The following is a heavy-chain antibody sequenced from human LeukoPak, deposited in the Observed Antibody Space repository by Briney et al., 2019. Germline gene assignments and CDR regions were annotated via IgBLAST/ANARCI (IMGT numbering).Heavy chain of an antibody. CDR3: ARDRQLLWFGEPGLFDY. CDR2: INPNSGGT. CDR1: GYTFTGYY. J-gene: IGHJ4*02. V-gene: IGHV1-2*02. Sequence: GASVKVSCKASGYTFTGYYMHWVRQAPGQGLEWMGWINPNSGGTNYAQKFQGRVTMTRDTSISTAYMELSRLRSDVTAVYYCARDRQLLWFGEPGLFDYWGQGTLVTVSS. D-gene: IGHD3-10*01.